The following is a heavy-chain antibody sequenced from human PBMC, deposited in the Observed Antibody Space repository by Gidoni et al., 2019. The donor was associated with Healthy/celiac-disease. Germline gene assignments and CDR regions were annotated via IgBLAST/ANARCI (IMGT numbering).Heavy chain of an antibody. CDR2: ISGSGRST. J-gene: IGHJ4*02. CDR3: AKFGPWLYFDY. D-gene: IGHD6-19*01. Sequence: EVQMLESGGGLVQHGGSRRLYCAASVFTFSSYAMSWVRQAPGKGLECVSAISGSGRSTYYADSVKGRFTISRDNSKNTLYLQMNSLRAEDTAVYYCAKFGPWLYFDYWGQGTLVTVSS. V-gene: IGHV3-23*01. CDR1: VFTFSSYA.